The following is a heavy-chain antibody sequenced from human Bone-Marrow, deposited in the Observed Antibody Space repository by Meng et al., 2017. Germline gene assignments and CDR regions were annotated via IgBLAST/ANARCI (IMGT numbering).Heavy chain of an antibody. J-gene: IGHJ4*02. CDR1: GGSFSGYY. Sequence: SETLSLTCAVYGGSFSGYYWSWIRQPPGKGLEWIGEINHSGSTNYNPSLKSRVTISVDTSKNQFSLKLSSVTAADTAVYYCARGLGKGQGYGDYPFDYWGQGTLVTVSS. V-gene: IGHV4-34*01. CDR3: ARGLGKGQGYGDYPFDY. D-gene: IGHD4-17*01. CDR2: INHSGST.